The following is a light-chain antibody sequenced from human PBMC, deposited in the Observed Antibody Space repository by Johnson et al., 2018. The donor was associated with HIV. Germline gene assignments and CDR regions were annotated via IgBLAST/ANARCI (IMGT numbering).Light chain of an antibody. V-gene: IGLV1-51*01. CDR3: GTWDNSLSVYV. J-gene: IGLJ1*01. CDR2: DNN. Sequence: QSVLTQPPSVSAAPGQKVTISCSGSSSNIGNNFVSWYQQLPGTAPKLLIYDNNQRPSGIPDRFSGSTSGTSATLGITGLQTGDEADYYCGTWDNSLSVYVFGTGTKVTVL. CDR1: SSNIGNNF.